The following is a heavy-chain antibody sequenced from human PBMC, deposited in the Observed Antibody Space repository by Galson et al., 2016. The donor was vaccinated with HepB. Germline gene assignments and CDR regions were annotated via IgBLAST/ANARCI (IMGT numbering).Heavy chain of an antibody. D-gene: IGHD2-15*01. V-gene: IGHV5-10-1*01. J-gene: IGHJ6*02. CDR1: GCSFSTYW. Sequence: QSGAEVKKPGESLRISCKDSGCSFSTYWIIWVRQMPGKGLEWMGRIDPSDSYTNYSPSFQGHVTISADKSISTAYLQWSSLKASDTGIYYCVRQGSSAGELYYYYGMDVWGQGTTVTVSS. CDR2: IDPSDSYT. CDR3: VRQGSSAGELYYYYGMDV.